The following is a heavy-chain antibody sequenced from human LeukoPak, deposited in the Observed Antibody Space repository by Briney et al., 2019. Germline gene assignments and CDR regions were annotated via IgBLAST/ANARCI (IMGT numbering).Heavy chain of an antibody. D-gene: IGHD3-22*01. CDR2: IYHSGRT. J-gene: IGHJ3*02. V-gene: IGHV4-30-2*01. CDR3: ARGGGSGYYSDAFDI. Sequence: TSQTLSLTCAVSGGSISSGGYSWSWIRQPPGKGLEWIGYIYHSGRTYYNPSLKSRVTMSVDRSKNQYSLKLSSVTAADTAVYYCARGGGSGYYSDAFDIWGQGTMVTVSS. CDR1: GGSISSGGYS.